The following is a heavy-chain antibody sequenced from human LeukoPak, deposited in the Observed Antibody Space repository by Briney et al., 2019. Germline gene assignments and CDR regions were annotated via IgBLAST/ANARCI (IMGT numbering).Heavy chain of an antibody. D-gene: IGHD3-22*01. CDR3: ARETASSGYYFDY. CDR2: IKQDGSEK. CDR1: GFTFSSYW. J-gene: IGHJ4*02. V-gene: IGHV3-7*01. Sequence: GGSLRLSCAASGFTFSSYWMSWVRQAPGKGLEWVANIKQDGSEKYYVDSVKGRFTISRDNAKNSLYLQMNSLRAEDTALYYCARETASSGYYFDYWGQGTLVTVSS.